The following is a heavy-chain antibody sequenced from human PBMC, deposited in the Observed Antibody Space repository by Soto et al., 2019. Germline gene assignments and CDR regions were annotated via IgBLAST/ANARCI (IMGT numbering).Heavy chain of an antibody. CDR2: IIPIFGTV. CDR3: AKGAVAGTPTSYYYYGMDV. V-gene: IGHV1-69*12. Sequence: QVQLLQSGAEVKKPGSSVRVSCEASGGTFRTYAISWVRQAPGQGLEWMGEIIPIFGTVNYAQKFQGRVMITADESTTTVYMEVRSLRSEDTAVYYCAKGAVAGTPTSYYYYGMDVWGQGTTVTVSS. CDR1: GGTFRTYA. J-gene: IGHJ6*02. D-gene: IGHD6-19*01.